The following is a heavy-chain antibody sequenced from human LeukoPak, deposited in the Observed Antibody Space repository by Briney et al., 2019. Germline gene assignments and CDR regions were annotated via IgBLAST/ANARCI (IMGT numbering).Heavy chain of an antibody. V-gene: IGHV3-23*01. CDR1: GFTFSNTA. Sequence: PGGSLRLSCAASGFTFSNTAMSWVRQTPGKGLEWVATMSAYNDRTHYADSVRGRFTVSRDNSKNTLYLQMNSLRAEDTAVYYCAKPVTVSSPFDYWGQGTLVSVSS. CDR2: MSAYNDRT. D-gene: IGHD3-10*01. CDR3: AKPVTVSSPFDY. J-gene: IGHJ4*02.